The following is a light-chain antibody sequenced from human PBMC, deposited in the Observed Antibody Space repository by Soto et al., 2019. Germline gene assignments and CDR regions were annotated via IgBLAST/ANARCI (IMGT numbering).Light chain of an antibody. CDR1: RSFSGTY. CDR2: AAS. V-gene: IGKV3-20*01. Sequence: EIVLTQSPGTLSLSPGERATLSCRASRSFSGTYLAWYQQKPGQAPRLLIYAASTRATGIPDRFSGSGSGTDFTLTISRLEPEDFAVYYCQQYGSSPRITFGQGTRLEIK. CDR3: QQYGSSPRIT. J-gene: IGKJ5*01.